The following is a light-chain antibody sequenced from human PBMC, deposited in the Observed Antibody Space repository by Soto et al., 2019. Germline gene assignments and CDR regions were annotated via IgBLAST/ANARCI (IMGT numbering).Light chain of an antibody. CDR2: DAS. CDR3: QQRRNWPIT. J-gene: IGKJ5*01. V-gene: IGKV3-11*01. CDR1: QGVSRH. Sequence: EIVLTQSPATLSLSPGERATLSCRASQGVSRHLAWYQQKPGQAPRLLIYDASTRATAIPARFSGSGSGTDFTLTISSLEPEDFAVYYCQQRRNWPITFGQGTRLEIK.